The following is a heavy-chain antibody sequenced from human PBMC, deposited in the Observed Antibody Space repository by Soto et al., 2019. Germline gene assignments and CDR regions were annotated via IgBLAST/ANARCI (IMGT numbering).Heavy chain of an antibody. CDR1: GFTFSSYA. V-gene: IGHV3-23*01. CDR3: AKDRRARKGYYYDSSGYYALVEFDY. Sequence: QTGGSLRLSCAASGFTFSSYAMSWVRQAPGKGLEWVSAISGSGGSTYYADSVKGRFTISRDNSKNTLYLQMNSLRAEDTAVYYCAKDRRARKGYYYDSSGYYALVEFDYWGQGTLVTVSS. D-gene: IGHD3-22*01. CDR2: ISGSGGST. J-gene: IGHJ4*02.